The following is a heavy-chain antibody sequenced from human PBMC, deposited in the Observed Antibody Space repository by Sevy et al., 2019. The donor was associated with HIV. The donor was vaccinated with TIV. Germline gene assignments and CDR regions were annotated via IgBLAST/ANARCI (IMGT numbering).Heavy chain of an antibody. CDR1: AYTLTQVS. CDR2: FDPEDGET. V-gene: IGHV1-24*01. CDR3: ATTKDYYDSSGCPFDY. J-gene: IGHJ4*02. D-gene: IGHD3-22*01. Sequence: ASVKVSCKVSAYTLTQVSMHWVRQAPGEGLEWMGSFDPEDGETIYAQKFQGRVTMTEDTSTDTAYMELNSLRSEDTAVYFCATTKDYYDSSGCPFDYWGQRTLVTVSS.